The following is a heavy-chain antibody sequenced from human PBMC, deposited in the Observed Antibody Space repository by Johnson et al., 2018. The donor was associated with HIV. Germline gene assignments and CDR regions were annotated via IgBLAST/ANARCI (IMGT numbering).Heavy chain of an antibody. D-gene: IGHD6-6*01. Sequence: VQLVESGGGLIQPGGSLRLSCAASGFTVSSNYMSWVRQAPGKGLEWVSVIYCGGSTYYADSVKGRFTISRDNSKNTLYLQMNSRRAEDTAVYYCARASSIAARGADAFDIWGQGTMVTVSA. CDR3: ARASSIAARGADAFDI. J-gene: IGHJ3*02. CDR2: IYCGGST. CDR1: GFTVSSNY. V-gene: IGHV3-66*03.